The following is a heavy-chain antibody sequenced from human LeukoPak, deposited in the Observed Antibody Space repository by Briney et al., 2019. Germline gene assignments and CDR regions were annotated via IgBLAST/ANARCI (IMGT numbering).Heavy chain of an antibody. CDR1: GGSISSGSYY. D-gene: IGHD3-22*01. Sequence: SETLSLTCTVSGGSISSGSYYWSWIRQPAGKGLEWIGRIYTSGSTNYNPSLKSRVTISVDTSKNQFSLKLSSVTAADTAVYYCASVREYYYDSSGYPAHWGQGTLVTVSS. J-gene: IGHJ4*02. CDR2: IYTSGST. CDR3: ASVREYYYDSSGYPAH. V-gene: IGHV4-61*02.